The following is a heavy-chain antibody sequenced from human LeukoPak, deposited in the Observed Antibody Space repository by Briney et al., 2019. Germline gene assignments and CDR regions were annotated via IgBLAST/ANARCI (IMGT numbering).Heavy chain of an antibody. J-gene: IGHJ4*02. CDR2: ISSSSSYI. Sequence: GGSLRLSCAASGFTFSSYSMNWVRQAPGKGLEWVSSISSSSSYIYYADSVKGRFTISRDNAKNSPYLQMNSLRAEDTAVYYCARGLGYCSGGSCYGIDYWGQGTLVTVSS. CDR3: ARGLGYCSGGSCYGIDY. V-gene: IGHV3-21*01. D-gene: IGHD2-15*01. CDR1: GFTFSSYS.